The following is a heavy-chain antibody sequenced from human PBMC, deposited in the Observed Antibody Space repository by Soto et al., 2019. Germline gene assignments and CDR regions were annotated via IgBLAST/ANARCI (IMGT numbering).Heavy chain of an antibody. V-gene: IGHV4-59*08. CDR1: GGSISSYY. D-gene: IGHD2-15*01. CDR2: IYYSGST. J-gene: IGHJ4*02. CDR3: ARLRRWDCSGGSCYSRFDY. Sequence: SETLSLTCTVSGGSISSYYWSWIRQPPGKGLEWIGYIYYSGSTNYNPSLKSRVTISVDTSKNQFSLKLSSVTAADTAVYYCARLRRWDCSGGSCYSRFDYWGQGTLVTVSS.